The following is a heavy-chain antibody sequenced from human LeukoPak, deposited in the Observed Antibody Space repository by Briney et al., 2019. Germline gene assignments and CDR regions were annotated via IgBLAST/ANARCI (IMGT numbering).Heavy chain of an antibody. Sequence: KTGGSLRLSCAASGFTFSSYAMSWVRQAPGKGLEWVSAISGSGGSTYYADSVKGQFTISRDNSKNTLYLQMNSLRAEDTAVYYCAKDRGKVGATFLADWGQGTMVTVSS. V-gene: IGHV3-23*01. CDR1: GFTFSSYA. CDR2: ISGSGGST. J-gene: IGHJ3*01. CDR3: AKDRGKVGATFLAD. D-gene: IGHD1-26*01.